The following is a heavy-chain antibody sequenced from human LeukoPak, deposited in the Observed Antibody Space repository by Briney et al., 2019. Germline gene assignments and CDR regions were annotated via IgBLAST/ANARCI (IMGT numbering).Heavy chain of an antibody. CDR2: ISAYNGNT. D-gene: IGHD3-22*01. J-gene: IGHJ3*02. CDR3: ARAHYDSSGYYYPNAFDI. V-gene: IGHV1-18*01. CDR1: GYTFTTYG. Sequence: GASVKVSCKASGYTFTTYGISWVRQAPGQGLEWMGWISAYNGNTNYAQKLQGRVTMTTDTSTSTAYMELRSLRSDDTAVYYCARAHYDSSGYYYPNAFDIWGQGTMVTVSS.